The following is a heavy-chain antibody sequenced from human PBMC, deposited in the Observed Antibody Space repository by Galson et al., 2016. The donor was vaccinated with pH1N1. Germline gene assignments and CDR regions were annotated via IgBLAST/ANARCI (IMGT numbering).Heavy chain of an antibody. CDR2: TWLGGSPI. V-gene: IGHV5-51*01. J-gene: IGHJ3*02. D-gene: IGHD4-17*01. Sequence: QSGAEVKKPGESLKISCKGSGYKFASSWIVWVRQMPGKGLEWMGITWLGGSPIRYKPSFQGQVTISADKSINIVYLEWSSLKASDTATYYCARQNDYGDYRGNAFDIWGQGTMVIVSS. CDR3: ARQNDYGDYRGNAFDI. CDR1: GYKFASSW.